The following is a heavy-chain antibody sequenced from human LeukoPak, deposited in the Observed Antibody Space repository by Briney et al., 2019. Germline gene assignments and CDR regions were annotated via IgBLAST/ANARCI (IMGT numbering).Heavy chain of an antibody. J-gene: IGHJ4*02. CDR1: GGSFSGYY. CDR3: AGDTHPLIDS. Sequence: SETLSLTCAVYGGSFSGYYWSWIRQPPGKGLEWIGEINHSGSTNYNPSLKSRVTISVDTSKNQFSLKLSSVTAADTAVYYCAGDTHPLIDSWGQGTLVTVSS. V-gene: IGHV4-34*01. CDR2: INHSGST.